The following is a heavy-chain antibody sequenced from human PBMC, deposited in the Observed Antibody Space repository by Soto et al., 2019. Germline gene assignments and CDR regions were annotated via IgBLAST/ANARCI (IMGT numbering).Heavy chain of an antibody. CDR2: INPNSGGT. Sequence: ASVKVSCKASGYTFTGYYMHWVRQAPGQGLEWMGWINPNSGGTNYAQKFQGWVTMTRDTSISTAYMELSRLRSDDTAVYYCAREAGGALHIAAAGEFDSWGQGTLVTVSS. D-gene: IGHD6-13*01. J-gene: IGHJ4*02. CDR1: GYTFTGYY. V-gene: IGHV1-2*04. CDR3: AREAGGALHIAAAGEFDS.